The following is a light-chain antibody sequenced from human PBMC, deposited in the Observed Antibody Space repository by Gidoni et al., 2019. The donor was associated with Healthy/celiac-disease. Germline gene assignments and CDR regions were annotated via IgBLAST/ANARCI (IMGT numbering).Light chain of an antibody. Sequence: EMVLTQSPGTLSLAPGVKATLTCRHGKTISINYLAWYQQKPGQAPRLLIYGASSRATGIPDRFSGSGSGTDFTLTISRLEPEDFAIYYCQQYTTFMLTFGGGTKVDIK. CDR2: GAS. CDR3: QQYTTFMLT. CDR1: KTISINY. J-gene: IGKJ4*01. V-gene: IGKV3-20*01.